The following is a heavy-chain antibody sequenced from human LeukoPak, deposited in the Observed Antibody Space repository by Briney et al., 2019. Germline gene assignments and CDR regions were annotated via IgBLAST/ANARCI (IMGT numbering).Heavy chain of an antibody. CDR1: GYTFTGYY. CDR2: INPNSGGT. V-gene: IGHV1-2*02. J-gene: IGHJ3*02. Sequence: GASVKVSCKASGYTFTGYYMHWVRQAPGQGLEWMGWINPNSGGTNCAQKFQGRVTMTRDTSISTAYMELSRLRSDDTAVYYCARDGLHIAAAGSRKNDAFDIWGQGTMVTVSS. D-gene: IGHD6-13*01. CDR3: ARDGLHIAAAGSRKNDAFDI.